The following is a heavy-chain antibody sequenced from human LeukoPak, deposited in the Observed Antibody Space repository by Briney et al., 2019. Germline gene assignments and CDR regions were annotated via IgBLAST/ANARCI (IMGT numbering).Heavy chain of an antibody. CDR2: ISYDGSNK. Sequence: TGGSLRLSCAASGFTFSSYSMNWVRQAPGKGLEWVAVISYDGSNKYYADSVKGRFTISRDNSKNTLYLQMNSLRAEDTAVYYCARDRQLRYFDWLLPDYWGQGTLVTVSS. D-gene: IGHD3-9*01. J-gene: IGHJ4*02. CDR1: GFTFSSYS. CDR3: ARDRQLRYFDWLLPDY. V-gene: IGHV3-30*03.